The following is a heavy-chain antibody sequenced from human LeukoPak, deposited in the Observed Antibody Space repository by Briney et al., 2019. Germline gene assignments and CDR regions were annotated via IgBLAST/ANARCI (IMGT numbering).Heavy chain of an antibody. D-gene: IGHD2-21*02. Sequence: GSLRLSCAASGLTVSSSYMTWVRQGPGKGLEWVSIIYSGGSTYYADSVQGRFTISRDNSKNTLYLQMNSLRAEDTATYYCAKDLRHFGDIVVVTADFDYWGQGTLVTVSS. CDR2: IYSGGST. CDR3: AKDLRHFGDIVVVTADFDY. J-gene: IGHJ4*02. CDR1: GLTVSSSY. V-gene: IGHV3-53*01.